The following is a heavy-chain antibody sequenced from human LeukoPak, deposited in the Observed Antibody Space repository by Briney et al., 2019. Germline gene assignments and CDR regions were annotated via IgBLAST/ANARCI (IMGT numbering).Heavy chain of an antibody. D-gene: IGHD6-19*01. J-gene: IGHJ4*02. V-gene: IGHV4-59*08. CDR1: GGSISSYY. CDR2: IYYSGST. CDR3: ARHASVAVTNFFDY. Sequence: SETLSLTCTVSGGSISSYYWSWIRQPPGKGLEWIGYIYYSGSTNYNPSLKSRVSITVDTSKNQFSLRLSSVTAADTAVYYCARHASVAVTNFFDYWGQGTLVTVSS.